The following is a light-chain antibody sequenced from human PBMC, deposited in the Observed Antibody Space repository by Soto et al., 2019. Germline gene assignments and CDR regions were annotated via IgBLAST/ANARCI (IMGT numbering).Light chain of an antibody. CDR1: QSVSSNY. CDR3: QQYGSSST. J-gene: IGKJ1*01. Sequence: EIVLTQSPGTLSLSPGERATFSCRASQSVSSNYLAWYQQKPGQAPRLLIYGASSRATGIPDRFSGSGSGTDFTLTISRLEPEDFAVYYCQQYGSSSTFGQGTKVDIK. CDR2: GAS. V-gene: IGKV3-20*01.